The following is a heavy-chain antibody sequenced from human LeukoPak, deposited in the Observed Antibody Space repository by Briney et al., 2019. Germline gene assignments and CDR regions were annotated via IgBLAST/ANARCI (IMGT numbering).Heavy chain of an antibody. J-gene: IGHJ3*02. CDR3: AREDYGALWGAFDI. D-gene: IGHD4-17*01. CDR2: ISPNTGGA. CDR1: GYIFTGYY. Sequence: ASVKVSCKTSGYIFTGYYMHWMRQAPGQGLEWMGWISPNTGGANYAQKFHGRVTMTRDTSISTVYMELSRLRSDDTAVYYCAREDYGALWGAFDIWGQGTMVTVSS. V-gene: IGHV1-2*02.